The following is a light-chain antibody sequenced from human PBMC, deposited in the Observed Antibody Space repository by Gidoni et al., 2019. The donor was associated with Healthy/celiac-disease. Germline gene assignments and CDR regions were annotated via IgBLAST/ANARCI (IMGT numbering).Light chain of an antibody. CDR3: QQRSNWRGLT. Sequence: EIVLTQSPATLSLSPGESATLSCRASQSVSSYLSWYQQKPGQAPRLLIYDASHRATRIPARFSGSGSGTNFTLTIVSLEPEDFAVYYCQQRSNWRGLTFGGGTKVEIK. J-gene: IGKJ4*01. V-gene: IGKV3-11*01. CDR2: DAS. CDR1: QSVSSY.